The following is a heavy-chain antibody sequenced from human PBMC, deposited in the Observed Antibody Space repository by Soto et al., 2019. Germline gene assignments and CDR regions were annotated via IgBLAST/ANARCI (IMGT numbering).Heavy chain of an antibody. CDR1: GYTFTNFG. D-gene: IGHD2-21*02. CDR3: ARDDRSAGHGSDCYFDL. CDR2: ISAYNGDT. V-gene: IGHV1-18*01. J-gene: IGHJ4*02. Sequence: QVQLVQSGGEVKKPGASVKVSCKASGYTFTNFGISWVRQAPGQGLEWMGWISAYNGDTNSAPNLQGRVTTTTDTSTSTAYMELRSLKYDDTAVYYCARDDRSAGHGSDCYFDLWGQGSLVTVSS.